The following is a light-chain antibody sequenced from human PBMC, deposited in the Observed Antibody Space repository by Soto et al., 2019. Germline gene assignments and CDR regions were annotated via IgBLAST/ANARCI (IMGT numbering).Light chain of an antibody. CDR1: QGISTY. Sequence: DIQLTQAPSFLSASVGDSDTITCRASQGISTYLAWYQQRRGKVPKPLIYAASTLQSGVPLRVSGSGSGTEFTLTIRSLQSEDFATYYCQQLNSYPYTFGQGTKLEIE. V-gene: IGKV1-9*01. CDR3: QQLNSYPYT. J-gene: IGKJ2*01. CDR2: AAS.